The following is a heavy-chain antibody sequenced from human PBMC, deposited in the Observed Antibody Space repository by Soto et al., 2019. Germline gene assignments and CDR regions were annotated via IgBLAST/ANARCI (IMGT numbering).Heavy chain of an antibody. CDR1: GGTFSSYA. CDR3: ARNSDIVVVVAATPPYYFDY. CDR2: IIPIFGTA. V-gene: IGHV1-69*06. J-gene: IGHJ4*02. D-gene: IGHD2-15*01. Sequence: QVQLVQSGAEVKKPGSSGKVSCKASGGTFSSYAISWVRQAPGQGLEWMGGIIPIFGTANYAQKFQGRVTITAVKSTSTAYMELSSLRSEDTAVYYCARNSDIVVVVAATPPYYFDYWCQGTLVTVSS.